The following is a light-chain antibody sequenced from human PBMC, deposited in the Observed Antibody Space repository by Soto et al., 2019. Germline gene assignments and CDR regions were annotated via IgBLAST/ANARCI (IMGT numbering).Light chain of an antibody. CDR2: DAS. Sequence: EIVLTQSPGTLSLSPGERATLSCRASQSVSNNYLAWYQQKPGQAPRLLIYDASNRATGIPDRFSGSGSGTDFTLTISRLEPEDFAVYYCQQYSSSGTFGQGTKVEIK. V-gene: IGKV3-20*01. J-gene: IGKJ1*01. CDR3: QQYSSSGT. CDR1: QSVSNNY.